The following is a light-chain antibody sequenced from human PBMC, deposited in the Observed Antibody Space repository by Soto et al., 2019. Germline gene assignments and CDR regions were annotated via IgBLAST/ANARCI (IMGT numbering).Light chain of an antibody. CDR3: QTWGTGTVV. Sequence: QLVLTQSPSASASLGASVKLTCTLSSGHSSYAIAWHQQQPEKGPRYLMKLNSDGSHSKGDGIPDRFSGSSSGAGRYLTISSLQSEDEADYDCQTWGTGTVVFGGGTKLTVL. CDR2: LNSDGSH. V-gene: IGLV4-69*01. J-gene: IGLJ2*01. CDR1: SGHSSYA.